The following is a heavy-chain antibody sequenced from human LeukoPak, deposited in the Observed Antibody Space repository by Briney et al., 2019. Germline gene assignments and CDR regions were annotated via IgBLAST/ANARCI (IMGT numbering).Heavy chain of an antibody. D-gene: IGHD2-2*01. CDR1: GGSFSGYY. V-gene: IGHV4-34*01. CDR3: ARVPIVVVPAAMYVYGMDV. J-gene: IGHJ6*04. Sequence: SETLSLTCAVYGGSFSGYYWSWIRQPPGKGLEWIGEINHSGSTNYNPSLKSRVAISVDTSKNQFSLKLSSVTAADTAVYYCARVPIVVVPAAMYVYGMDVWGKGTMVTVSS. CDR2: INHSGST.